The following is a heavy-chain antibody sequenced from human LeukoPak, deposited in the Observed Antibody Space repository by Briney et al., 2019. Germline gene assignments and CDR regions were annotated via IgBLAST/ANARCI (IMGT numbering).Heavy chain of an antibody. CDR3: ARGRRGGMITFGGVIVKPYYYYMDV. CDR1: GGSMSDYY. V-gene: IGHV4-4*07. CDR2: FYSSGST. Sequence: PSETLSLTCTVSGGSMSDYYWSWIRQPAGKGLEWIGRFYSSGSTNYNPSLKSRVTLSVDISKNQFSLNLSSVTAADTAVYYCARGRRGGMITFGGVIVKPYYYYMDVWGKGTTVTVSS. D-gene: IGHD3-16*02. J-gene: IGHJ6*03.